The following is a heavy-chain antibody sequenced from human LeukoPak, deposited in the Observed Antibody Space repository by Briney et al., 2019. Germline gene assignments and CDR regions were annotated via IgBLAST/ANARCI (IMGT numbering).Heavy chain of an antibody. Sequence: GWSLRLSCAASGFTFSSYSMNWVRQAPGKGLEWVSSISSSSSYIYYADSVKGRFTISRDNAKNSLYLQMNSLRAEDTAVYYCARDRSGSDYGMDVWGKGTTVTVSS. CDR3: ARDRSGSDYGMDV. J-gene: IGHJ6*04. D-gene: IGHD3-10*01. CDR2: ISSSSSYI. CDR1: GFTFSSYS. V-gene: IGHV3-21*01.